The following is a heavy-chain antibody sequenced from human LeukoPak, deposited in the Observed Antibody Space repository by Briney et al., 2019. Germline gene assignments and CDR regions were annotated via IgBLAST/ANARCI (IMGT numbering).Heavy chain of an antibody. CDR1: GGSISSSSYY. CDR2: IYYSGST. Sequence: SETLSLTCTVSGGSISSSSYYWSWIRQPPGKGLEWIGYIYYSGSTNYNPSLKSRVTISVDTSKNQFSLKLSSVTAADTAVYYCARGRYYYDSSGYYYGPWGQGTLVTVSS. D-gene: IGHD3-22*01. CDR3: ARGRYYYDSSGYYYGP. J-gene: IGHJ5*02. V-gene: IGHV4-61*01.